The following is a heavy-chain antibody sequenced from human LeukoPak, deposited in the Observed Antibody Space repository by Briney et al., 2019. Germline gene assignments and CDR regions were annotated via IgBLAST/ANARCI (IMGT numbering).Heavy chain of an antibody. J-gene: IGHJ4*02. CDR3: ARGYCDYSNCPARNRLDY. CDR2: ISTYNGKT. V-gene: IGHV1-18*01. CDR1: GYTFTDYG. D-gene: IGHD3-16*01. Sequence: ASVKVSCKASGYTFTDYGISWVRQAPGQGLEWMGWISTYNGKTNYAQKLQDRVTMTTDTSTSTAYMELRSLRSDDTAVYFCARGYCDYSNCPARNRLDYWGQGTLVTVSS.